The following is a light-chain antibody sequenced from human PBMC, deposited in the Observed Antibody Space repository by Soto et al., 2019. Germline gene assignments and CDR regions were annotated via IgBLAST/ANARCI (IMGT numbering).Light chain of an antibody. J-gene: IGKJ5*01. CDR2: SAS. CDR3: QRYNTAVIA. V-gene: IGKV1-27*01. CDR1: QDIYNH. Sequence: DIQMTQSPSSLSASVGDSVTITCRASQDIYNHLAWYQLKPGEAPKLLIYSASTLQSGVPSRFSGDGSGTDFTLTIISLQPEDVASYYCQRYNTAVIAFGQGTRLDIK.